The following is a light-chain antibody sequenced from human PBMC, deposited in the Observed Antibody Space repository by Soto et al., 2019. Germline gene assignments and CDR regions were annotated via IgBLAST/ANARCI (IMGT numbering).Light chain of an antibody. V-gene: IGKV3-15*01. J-gene: IGKJ1*01. CDR3: QQYNNWPPWT. CDR2: GAS. Sequence: EIVMTQSPATLSVSPGERAPLSCRASQSVSSNLAWYQQKPGQAPRLLIYGASTRATGIPARFSGSGSGTEFTLTISSLQSEDFEVYYCQQYNNWPPWTFGQGTKVEIK. CDR1: QSVSSN.